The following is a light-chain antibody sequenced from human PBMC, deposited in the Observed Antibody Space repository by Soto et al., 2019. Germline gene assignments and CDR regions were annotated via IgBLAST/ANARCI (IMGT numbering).Light chain of an antibody. CDR2: SNN. V-gene: IGLV1-44*01. Sequence: LTQPPSASGTPGQRVTISCSGSSSNIGSNTVNWYQQLPGTAPKLLIYSNNQRPSGVPDRFSGSKSGTSASLAISGLQSEDEADYYCAAWDDSLKGVFGTGTKLTVL. CDR1: SSNIGSNT. J-gene: IGLJ1*01. CDR3: AAWDDSLKGV.